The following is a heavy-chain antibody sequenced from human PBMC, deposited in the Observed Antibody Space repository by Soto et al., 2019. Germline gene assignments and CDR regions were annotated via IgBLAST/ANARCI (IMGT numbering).Heavy chain of an antibody. Sequence: ASVKVSCKVSGYTLTELSMRWVRQAPGKGLEWMGGFDPEDGETIYAQKFQGRVTMTEDTSTDTAYMELSSLRSEDTDVYYCATVTTYYFDYWGQGTLVTVSS. V-gene: IGHV1-24*01. CDR2: FDPEDGET. J-gene: IGHJ4*02. CDR1: GYTLTELS. D-gene: IGHD4-4*01. CDR3: ATVTTYYFDY.